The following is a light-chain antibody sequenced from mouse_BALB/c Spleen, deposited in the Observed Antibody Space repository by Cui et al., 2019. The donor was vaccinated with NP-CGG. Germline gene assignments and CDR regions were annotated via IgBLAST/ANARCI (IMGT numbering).Light chain of an antibody. V-gene: IGLV1*01. Sequence: QAVVTQESALTTSPGEKVPLTCRSSTGAVTTSNYANWVQEKPDHLFTGLIGGTNNRAPGIPARFSGSLIGDKAALTSTGAQTEDEAIYFCALWYSNHWVFGSGTKVTVL. J-gene: IGLJ3*01. CDR3: ALWYSNHWV. CDR1: TGAVTTSNY. CDR2: GTN.